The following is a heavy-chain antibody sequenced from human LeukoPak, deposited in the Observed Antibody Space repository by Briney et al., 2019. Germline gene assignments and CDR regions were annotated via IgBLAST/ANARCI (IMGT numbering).Heavy chain of an antibody. D-gene: IGHD1-20*01. J-gene: IGHJ4*02. V-gene: IGHV1-69*01. CDR3: ATYNWKHQGTFDY. Sequence: GASVKVSCKASGGTFSSYAISWVRQAPGQGLEWMGGIIPIFGTANYAQKFQGRVTITADESTSTAYMELSSLRSEDSAVYYCATYNWKHQGTFDYWGQGTLVTVSS. CDR2: IIPIFGTA. CDR1: GGTFSSYA.